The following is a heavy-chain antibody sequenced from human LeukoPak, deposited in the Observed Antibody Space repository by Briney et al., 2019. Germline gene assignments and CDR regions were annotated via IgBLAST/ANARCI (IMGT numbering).Heavy chain of an antibody. V-gene: IGHV4-34*01. Sequence: SETLSLTCAVYGGSFSGYYWSWIRQPPGKGLEWIGEINDSESTNYNPSLKSRVTISVVTSKNQFSLKLTSVTAADTAIYYCARETAAAGSFIAINDYWGQGTLVTVSS. CDR1: GGSFSGYY. CDR2: INDSEST. J-gene: IGHJ4*02. CDR3: ARETAAAGSFIAINDY. D-gene: IGHD6-13*01.